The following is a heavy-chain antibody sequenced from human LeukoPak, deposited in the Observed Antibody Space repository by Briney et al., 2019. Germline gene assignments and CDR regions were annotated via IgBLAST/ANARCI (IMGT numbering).Heavy chain of an antibody. CDR2: IYYSGST. CDR3: ARNRDGYNSFDY. CDR1: GGSISSSSYY. Sequence: SETLSLTCTVSGGSISSSSYYWGWIRQPPGKGLHWIGSIYYSGSTYYNASLKSRVTISVDTSKNQFSLKLSSVTAADTAVYYCARNRDGYNSFDYWGQGTLVTVSS. J-gene: IGHJ4*02. V-gene: IGHV4-39*07. D-gene: IGHD5-24*01.